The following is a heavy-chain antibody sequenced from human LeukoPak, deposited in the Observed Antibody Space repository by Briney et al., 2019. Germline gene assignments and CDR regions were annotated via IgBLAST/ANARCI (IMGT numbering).Heavy chain of an antibody. V-gene: IGHV1-3*01. CDR2: VNAGNGNT. CDR3: ARALQRWLQLEFDY. J-gene: IGHJ4*02. CDR1: GYTFTIYA. Sequence: ASAKVSCTASGYTFTIYAMHWVRQAPGQRLEWMGWVNAGNGNTKYSQKFQGRVTITRDTSASTAYMELSSLRSEDTAVYYCARALQRWLQLEFDYWGQGTLVTVSS. D-gene: IGHD5-24*01.